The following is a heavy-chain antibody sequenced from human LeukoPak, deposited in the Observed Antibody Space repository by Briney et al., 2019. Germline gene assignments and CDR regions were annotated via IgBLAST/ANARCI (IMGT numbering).Heavy chain of an antibody. Sequence: SVKVSCKTSGGTFSNYPISWVRQAPGQGLEWMGGIMPIFGTAHYAEKFQARVTITADESTSTVFLELRSLKSEDTAVYYCARGPEIVVAGTTFGAYKWSDPWGQGTLLTVSS. D-gene: IGHD6-19*01. J-gene: IGHJ5*02. V-gene: IGHV1-69*13. CDR2: IMPIFGTA. CDR1: GGTFSNYP. CDR3: ARGPEIVVAGTTFGAYKWSDP.